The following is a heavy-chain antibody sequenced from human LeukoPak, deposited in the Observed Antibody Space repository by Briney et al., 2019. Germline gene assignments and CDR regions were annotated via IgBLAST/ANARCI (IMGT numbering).Heavy chain of an antibody. V-gene: IGHV1-58*01. CDR3: AAFPDSGVVVITDGQTSYFFEY. Sequence: GASVKVSCKASGFTFTSSAVQWVRQARGQRLEWIGWIVVGSGNTNYAQKFQERVTITRDTSTSTAYMELSSLRSEDTAVYYCAAFPDSGVVVITDGQTSYFFEYWGQGTLVTVSS. CDR2: IVVGSGNT. D-gene: IGHD3-22*01. J-gene: IGHJ4*02. CDR1: GFTFTSSA.